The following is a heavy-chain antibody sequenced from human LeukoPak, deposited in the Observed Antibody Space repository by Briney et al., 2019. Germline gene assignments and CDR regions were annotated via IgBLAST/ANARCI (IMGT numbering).Heavy chain of an antibody. Sequence: GGSLRLSCAASGFTFSSYGMHWVRQAPGKGLEWVAVIWYGGSNKYYADSVKGRFTISRDNSKNTLYLQMNSLRAEDTAVYYCARFDSSGWSYYFDYWGQGTLVTVSS. J-gene: IGHJ4*02. CDR3: ARFDSSGWSYYFDY. CDR2: IWYGGSNK. CDR1: GFTFSSYG. V-gene: IGHV3-33*08. D-gene: IGHD6-19*01.